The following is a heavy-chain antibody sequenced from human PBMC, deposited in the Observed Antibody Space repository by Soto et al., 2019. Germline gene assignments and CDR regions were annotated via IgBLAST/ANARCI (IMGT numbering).Heavy chain of an antibody. CDR3: AHPPVSSGWYVSY. J-gene: IGHJ4*02. D-gene: IGHD6-19*01. Sequence: EVQLLESGGGLVQPGGSLRLSCAASGFTLSSYAMSWVRQAPGKGLEWVSAISGSGGSTYYADSVKGRFTISRDNSKNTLYLQMNSLRAEDTAVYYCAHPPVSSGWYVSYWGQGTLVTVSS. CDR2: ISGSGGST. CDR1: GFTLSSYA. V-gene: IGHV3-23*01.